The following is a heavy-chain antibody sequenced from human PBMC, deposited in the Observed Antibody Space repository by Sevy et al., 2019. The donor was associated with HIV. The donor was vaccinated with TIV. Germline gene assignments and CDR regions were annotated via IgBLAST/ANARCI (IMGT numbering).Heavy chain of an antibody. Sequence: ASVKVSCKASGYTFTSYDINWVRQATGQGLEWMGWMNPNSGNTGYAQKFQGRVTMTRNTSIRTAYMELSSLRSEDTAVYYCARARVVVGASAFDIWGQGTMVTVSS. V-gene: IGHV1-8*01. CDR3: ARARVVVGASAFDI. CDR2: MNPNSGNT. D-gene: IGHD1-26*01. J-gene: IGHJ3*02. CDR1: GYTFTSYD.